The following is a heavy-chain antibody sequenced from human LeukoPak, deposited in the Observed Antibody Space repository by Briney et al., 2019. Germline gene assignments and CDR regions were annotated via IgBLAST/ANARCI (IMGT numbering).Heavy chain of an antibody. J-gene: IGHJ4*02. Sequence: GGSLGHSCAASGLTFSNYAMSWFRQAPGKGLEWVSGITSGFTPHYADSVKGRFTISRDNSKNTFHLQMNSLRAEDTAVYYCAKDYSDSRVGDVFFEYWGQGTLVTVSS. CDR3: AKDYSDSRVGDVFFEY. D-gene: IGHD1-26*01. CDR2: ITSGFTP. CDR1: GLTFSNYA. V-gene: IGHV3-23*01.